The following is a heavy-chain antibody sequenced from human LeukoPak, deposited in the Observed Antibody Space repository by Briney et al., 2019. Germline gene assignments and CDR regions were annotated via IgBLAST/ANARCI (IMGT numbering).Heavy chain of an antibody. CDR1: GGSISDSTYY. J-gene: IGHJ4*02. V-gene: IGHV4-39*02. D-gene: IGHD3-22*01. CDR2: IYYSGDT. Sequence: SETLSLTCTVSGGSISDSTYYWAWIRQPPGKGLEWVGSIYYSGDTYYNPSLKSRVTISVDRSKNHFSLKLSSVTAADTAVYYCARGLTRNSSGFSTYYFDYWGQGTLVTVSS. CDR3: ARGLTRNSSGFSTYYFDY.